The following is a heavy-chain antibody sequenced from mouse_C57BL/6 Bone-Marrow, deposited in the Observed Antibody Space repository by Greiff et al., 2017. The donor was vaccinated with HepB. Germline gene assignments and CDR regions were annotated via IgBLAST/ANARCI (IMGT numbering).Heavy chain of an antibody. CDR2: INPSSGYT. CDR1: GYTFTSYW. Sequence: QVQLQQSGAELAKPGASVKLSCKASGYTFTSYWMHWVKQRPGQGLEWIGYINPSSGYTKYNQKFKDKATLTADKSSSTAYMQLSSLTYEDSAVYYCAREGTTLVARNWFAYWGQGSLVTVSA. D-gene: IGHD1-1*01. V-gene: IGHV1-7*01. J-gene: IGHJ3*01. CDR3: AREGTTLVARNWFAY.